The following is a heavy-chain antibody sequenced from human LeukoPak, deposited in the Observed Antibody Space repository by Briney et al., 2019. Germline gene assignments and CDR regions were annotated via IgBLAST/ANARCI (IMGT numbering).Heavy chain of an antibody. CDR1: GYTFTGYY. V-gene: IGHV1-2*02. D-gene: IGHD3-3*01. CDR2: INPNSGGT. Sequence: GASVKVSCKASGYTFTGYYMHWVRQAPGQGLEWMGWINPNSGGTNYAQKFQGRVTMTRDTSISTAYMELSGLRSDDTAVYYCASSTYYDFWSGYYGFDYWGQGTLVTVSS. J-gene: IGHJ4*02. CDR3: ASSTYYDFWSGYYGFDY.